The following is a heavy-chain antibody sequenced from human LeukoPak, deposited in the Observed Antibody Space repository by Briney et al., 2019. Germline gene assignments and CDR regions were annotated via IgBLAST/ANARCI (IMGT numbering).Heavy chain of an antibody. CDR3: AKDLFPGGRPNWFDP. D-gene: IGHD1-14*01. J-gene: IGHJ5*02. CDR1: GFTFSSYA. Sequence: GGSLRLSCAASGFTFSSYAMSWVRQAPGKGPEWVSAISGSGGSTYYADSVKGRFTISRDNSKNTLYLQMNSLRAEDTAVYYCAKDLFPGGRPNWFDPWGQGTLVTVSS. CDR2: ISGSGGST. V-gene: IGHV3-23*01.